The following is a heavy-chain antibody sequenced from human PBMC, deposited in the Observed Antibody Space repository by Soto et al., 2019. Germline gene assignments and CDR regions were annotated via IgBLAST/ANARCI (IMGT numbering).Heavy chain of an antibody. V-gene: IGHV1-18*01. J-gene: IGHJ6*02. D-gene: IGHD2-8*01. CDR2: ISGYNGDT. CDR3: AKNGQPPYYYYGLDV. CDR1: GYTFTRYG. Sequence: QGHQVQSGAEVKKPGASVKVSCKASGYTFTRYGISWVRQAPGQGLEWMGWISGYNGDTNYAQNLQDRVTMTIDTSTNTAYMELRSLTSDDTAVYYCAKNGQPPYYYYGLDVWGQGTTVTVSS.